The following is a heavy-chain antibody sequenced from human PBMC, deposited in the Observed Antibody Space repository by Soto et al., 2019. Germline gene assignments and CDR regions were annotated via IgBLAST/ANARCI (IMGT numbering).Heavy chain of an antibody. Sequence: ASVKVSCKASGFSFTGYYIHWLRQAPGQGLEWMGWINAHSGGTEYAQKFQGRVTLTRDTSIATANLTPTSLTSDDTALYYCAKDLTRQLAYWLDPWGQGTQVTVPS. CDR2: INAHSGGT. D-gene: IGHD6-6*01. J-gene: IGHJ5*02. CDR3: AKDLTRQLAYWLDP. CDR1: GFSFTGYY. V-gene: IGHV1-2*02.